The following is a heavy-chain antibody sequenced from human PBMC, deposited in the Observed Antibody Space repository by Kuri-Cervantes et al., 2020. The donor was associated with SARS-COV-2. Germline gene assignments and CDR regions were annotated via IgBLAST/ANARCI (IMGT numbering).Heavy chain of an antibody. D-gene: IGHD2-15*01. CDR3: AKVYCSGGSCYTLRHGPYYYYYYMDV. V-gene: IGHV3-48*01. J-gene: IGHJ6*03. Sequence: GGSLRLSCAASGFTFSSYSMNWVRQAPGKGLEWVSYISSSSSTIYYADSVKGRFTISRDNAKNSLYLQMNSLRAEDTAVYYCAKVYCSGGSCYTLRHGPYYYYYYMDVWGKGTTVTVSS. CDR1: GFTFSSYS. CDR2: ISSSSSTI.